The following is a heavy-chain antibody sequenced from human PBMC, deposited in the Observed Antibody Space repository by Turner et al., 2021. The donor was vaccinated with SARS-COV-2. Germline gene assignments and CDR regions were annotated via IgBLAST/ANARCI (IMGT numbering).Heavy chain of an antibody. V-gene: IGHV1-69*01. J-gene: IGHJ4*02. CDR1: GGTFISYA. Sequence: QVQLVQSGADVKKPGSSVKASCKASGGTFISYAITWVRQAPGQGLEWMGGIISIFGTANYAQKFQGRVTITADDSTSTAYMELSSLRSEDTAVYYCARISAYDSSGYYFDYWGQGTLVTVSS. D-gene: IGHD3-22*01. CDR2: IISIFGTA. CDR3: ARISAYDSSGYYFDY.